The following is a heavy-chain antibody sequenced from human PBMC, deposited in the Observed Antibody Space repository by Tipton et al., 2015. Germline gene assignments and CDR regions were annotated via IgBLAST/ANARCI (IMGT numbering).Heavy chain of an antibody. CDR1: GFTFDSFW. CDR2: ISPDGSRT. D-gene: IGHD5-18*01. J-gene: IGHJ4*02. Sequence: SLRLSCAASGFTFDSFWMHWVRQVPGKGLVWVSRISPDGSRTTYADSVRGRFTVSRDNARNTLFLQLSSLRAEDTAVYYCAKVWVTGFDYWGQGALVTVSS. CDR3: AKVWVTGFDY. V-gene: IGHV3-74*03.